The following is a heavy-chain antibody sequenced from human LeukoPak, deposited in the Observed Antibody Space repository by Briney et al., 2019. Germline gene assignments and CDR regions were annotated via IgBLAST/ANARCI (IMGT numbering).Heavy chain of an antibody. D-gene: IGHD2-2*01. CDR2: ISSTSSTM. Sequence: GGSLRLSCAASGFTFSSFSMDWVRQAPGKGREWLSYISSTSSTMLYTDSVKGRFTISRDNAKNSLYLQMHSLRAEDTAVYYCARSRSGYQFDYWGQGTLVTVSS. V-gene: IGHV3-48*01. J-gene: IGHJ4*02. CDR3: ARSRSGYQFDY. CDR1: GFTFSSFS.